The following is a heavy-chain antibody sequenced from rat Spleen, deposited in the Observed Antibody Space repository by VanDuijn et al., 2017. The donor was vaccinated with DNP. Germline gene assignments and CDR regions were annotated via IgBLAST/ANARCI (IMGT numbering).Heavy chain of an antibody. Sequence: EVQLVESGGGLVQPGRSLKLSCAASGFTFSDYYMAWVRQAPTKGLEWVAYIRFDGTTTYYGDSVKGRFTLSRDNEKNTQYLQMNSLRSEDMATYYCARHVLPLRVWDYWGQGVMVTVSS. CDR3: ARHVLPLRVWDY. D-gene: IGHD1-4*01. J-gene: IGHJ2*01. CDR2: IRFDGTTT. V-gene: IGHV5-22*01. CDR1: GFTFSDYY.